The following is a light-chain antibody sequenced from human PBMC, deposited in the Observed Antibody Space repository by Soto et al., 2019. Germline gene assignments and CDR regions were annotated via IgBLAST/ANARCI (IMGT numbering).Light chain of an antibody. CDR3: QQYGSLSWT. J-gene: IGKJ1*01. Sequence: DIVLTQSPGTLSLSPGERATLSCRASQSVSSNYLAWYQQKPGQAPRLLIHGASTRATGVPDRFSGSGSGTDFTLTISRLEPEDFAVYHCQQYGSLSWTFGQGTKVHIK. CDR1: QSVSSNY. CDR2: GAS. V-gene: IGKV3-20*01.